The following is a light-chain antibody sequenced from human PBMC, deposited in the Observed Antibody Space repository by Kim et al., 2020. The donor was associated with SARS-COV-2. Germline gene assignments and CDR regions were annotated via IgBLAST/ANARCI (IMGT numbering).Light chain of an antibody. CDR1: NIGSKS. J-gene: IGLJ3*02. Sequence: SGAPGKTARITCGGNNIGSKSVHWYQQKPGQAPVVVIYYDSDRPSGIPERFSGSNSGNTATLTISRVEAGDEADYYCQVWDSTRGVFGGGTQLTVL. V-gene: IGLV3-21*04. CDR2: YDS. CDR3: QVWDSTRGV.